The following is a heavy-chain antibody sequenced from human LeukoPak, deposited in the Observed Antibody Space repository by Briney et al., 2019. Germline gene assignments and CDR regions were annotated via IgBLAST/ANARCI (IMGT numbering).Heavy chain of an antibody. J-gene: IGHJ6*02. CDR2: INPSGGST. CDR1: GYTFTSYY. CDR3: AREATITGWGVGRWDYGMDV. D-gene: IGHD5-24*01. V-gene: IGHV1-46*01. Sequence: ASVKVSCKASGYTFTSYYMHWVRQAPGQGLEWMGIINPSGGSTSYAQKFQGRVTMTRDTSTSTVYMELSSLRSEDTAVYYCAREATITGWGVGRWDYGMDVWGQGTTVTVSS.